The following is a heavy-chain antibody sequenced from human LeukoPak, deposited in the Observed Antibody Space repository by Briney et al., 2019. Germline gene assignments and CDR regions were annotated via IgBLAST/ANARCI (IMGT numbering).Heavy chain of an antibody. Sequence: SETLSLTCAVYGGSFSGYYWSWIRQPPGKGLEWIGEINHSGSTNYNPSLKSRVTISVDRSKNQFSLKLSSVTAADTAVYYCASYTYYYDSSGYYAPFDYWGQGTLVTVSS. CDR1: GGSFSGYY. J-gene: IGHJ4*02. D-gene: IGHD3-22*01. V-gene: IGHV4-34*01. CDR3: ASYTYYYDSSGYYAPFDY. CDR2: INHSGST.